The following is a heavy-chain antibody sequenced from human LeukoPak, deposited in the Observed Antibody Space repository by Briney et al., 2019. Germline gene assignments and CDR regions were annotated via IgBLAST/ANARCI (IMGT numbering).Heavy chain of an antibody. V-gene: IGHV1-2*02. J-gene: IGHJ4*02. CDR3: ARYYDSSGYQEYYFDY. Sequence: AASVKVSCKASGYTFTGYYMHWVRQAPGQGLEWMGWINPNSGGTNYAQKFQGRVTMTRDTSISTAYMELSRLRSDDTAVYYCARYYDSSGYQEYYFDYWGQGTLVTVSS. CDR2: INPNSGGT. CDR1: GYTFTGYY. D-gene: IGHD3-22*01.